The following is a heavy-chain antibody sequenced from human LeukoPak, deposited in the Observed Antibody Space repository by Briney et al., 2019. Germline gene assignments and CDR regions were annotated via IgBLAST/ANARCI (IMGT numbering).Heavy chain of an antibody. J-gene: IGHJ3*02. Sequence: GGALRLSCAASGFTFSSYSMNWVGQAPGKGLEGVSSISSSSSYIYYADSVKGRFTISRDNAKNSLYLQMNSLRAEDTAVYYCARDDAFDIWGQGTMVTVSS. CDR2: ISSSSSYI. CDR1: GFTFSSYS. V-gene: IGHV3-21*01. CDR3: ARDDAFDI.